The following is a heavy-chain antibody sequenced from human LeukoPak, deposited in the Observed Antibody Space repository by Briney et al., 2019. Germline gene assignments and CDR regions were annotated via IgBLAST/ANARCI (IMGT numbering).Heavy chain of an antibody. CDR1: GFTFSGYA. D-gene: IGHD3-9*01. Sequence: GGSLRLSCAASGFTFSGYAMSWVRRAPGKGLEWVSAISGSGGSTYYADSVKGRFTISRDNSKNTLYLQMNSLRAEDTAVYYCAKDGQLRYFDWLPISPFDYWGQGTLVTVSS. J-gene: IGHJ4*02. V-gene: IGHV3-23*01. CDR2: ISGSGGST. CDR3: AKDGQLRYFDWLPISPFDY.